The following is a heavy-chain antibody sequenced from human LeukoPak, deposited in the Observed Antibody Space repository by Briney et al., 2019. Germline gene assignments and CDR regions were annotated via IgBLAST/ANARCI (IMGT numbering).Heavy chain of an antibody. D-gene: IGHD3-9*01. J-gene: IGHJ4*02. CDR3: MSYTSFDWLSRVY. Sequence: SETLSLTCTVSDGSISSSSYYWGWIRQPPGKGLEWIGSIYYSGSTYYNPSLKSRVTISVDTSKNQFSLKLNSVTAADTAVYYCMSYTSFDWLSRVYWGQGTLVTVSS. V-gene: IGHV4-39*01. CDR1: DGSISSSSYY. CDR2: IYYSGST.